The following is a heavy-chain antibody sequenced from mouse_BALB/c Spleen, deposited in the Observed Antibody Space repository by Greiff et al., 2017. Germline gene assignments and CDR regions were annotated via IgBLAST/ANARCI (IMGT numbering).Heavy chain of an antibody. J-gene: IGHJ4*01. D-gene: IGHD1-1*01. CDR3: ARKLYYYGSSYAMDY. CDR1: GYTFTDYN. CDR2: IYPYNGGT. V-gene: IGHV1S29*02. Sequence: DVKLQESGPELVKPGASVKISCKASGYTFTDYNMHWVKQSHGKSLEWIGYIYPYNGGTGYNQKFKSKATLTVDNSSSTAYMELRSLTSEDSAVYYCARKLYYYGSSYAMDYWGQGTSVTVSS.